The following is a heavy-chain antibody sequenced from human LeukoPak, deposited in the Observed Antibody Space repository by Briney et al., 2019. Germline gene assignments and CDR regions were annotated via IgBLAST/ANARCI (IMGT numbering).Heavy chain of an antibody. CDR1: GYTFTSYD. D-gene: IGHD6-19*01. CDR3: ARGLGWLVHYYYYGMDV. CDR2: MNPNSGNT. V-gene: IGHV1-8*01. Sequence: ASVKVSRKASGYTFTSYDINWVQQATGQGLEWMGWMNPNSGNTGYAQKFQGRVTMTRDTSVSTAYMELSSLRSEDTAVYYCARGLGWLVHYYYYGMDVWGQGTTVTVSS. J-gene: IGHJ6*02.